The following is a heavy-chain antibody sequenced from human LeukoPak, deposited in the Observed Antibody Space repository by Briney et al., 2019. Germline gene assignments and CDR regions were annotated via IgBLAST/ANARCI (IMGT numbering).Heavy chain of an antibody. D-gene: IGHD3-22*01. Sequence: GRSLRLSCAASGFTFSSYGMHWVRQAPGKGLEWVAVISYDGSNKYYADSVKGRFTISRDNSKNTLYLQMNSLRAEDTAVYYCAKGYYYDSSGSPPYGMDVWGQGTTVTVSS. V-gene: IGHV3-30*18. CDR1: GFTFSSYG. CDR3: AKGYYYDSSGSPPYGMDV. CDR2: ISYDGSNK. J-gene: IGHJ6*02.